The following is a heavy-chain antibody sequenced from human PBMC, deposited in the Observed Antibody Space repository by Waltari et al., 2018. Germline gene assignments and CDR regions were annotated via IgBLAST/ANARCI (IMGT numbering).Heavy chain of an antibody. V-gene: IGHV4-34*01. J-gene: IGHJ4*02. Sequence: QVQLQQWGAGLLKPSETLSLTCAVYGGSFSGYYWSWIRQPPGKGLEWIGEINHMGSTNYNPSLKSRVTISVDTSKNQFSLKLSSVTAADTAVYYCARGNPSSIAARLYYFDYWGQGTLVTVSS. CDR1: GGSFSGYY. CDR2: INHMGST. CDR3: ARGNPSSIAARLYYFDY. D-gene: IGHD6-6*01.